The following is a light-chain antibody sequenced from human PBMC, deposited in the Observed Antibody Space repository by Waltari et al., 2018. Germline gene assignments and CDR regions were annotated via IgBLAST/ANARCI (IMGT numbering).Light chain of an antibody. CDR3: SSYTSSSTLV. CDR2: DVS. J-gene: IGLJ1*01. CDR1: RSDVGPYNY. Sequence: QSALPQPASVSGSPGQSITISSPGTRSDVGPYNYVPWYQQHPGKAPKLLIYDVSNRPSGVSDRFFGSKSGNTASLTISGLRAADEADYYCSSYTSSSTLVFGTGTKVTVL. V-gene: IGLV2-14*01.